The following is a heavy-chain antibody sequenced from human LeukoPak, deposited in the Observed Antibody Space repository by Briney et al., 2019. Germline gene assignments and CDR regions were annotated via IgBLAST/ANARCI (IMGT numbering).Heavy chain of an antibody. CDR3: AGEDNSSGYRPFDI. J-gene: IGHJ3*02. D-gene: IGHD3-22*01. V-gene: IGHV1-69*13. Sequence: GASVKVSCKASGGTFSSYAISWVRQAPGQGLEWIGGIIPIFGTANYAQKFQGRVTITADESMSTAYMELSSLRSEDTAVYYCAGEDNSSGYRPFDIWGQGTMVTVPS. CDR1: GGTFSSYA. CDR2: IIPIFGTA.